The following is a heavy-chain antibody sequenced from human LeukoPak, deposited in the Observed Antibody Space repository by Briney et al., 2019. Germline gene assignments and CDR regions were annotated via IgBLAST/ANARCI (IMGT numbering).Heavy chain of an antibody. CDR2: INYSGST. Sequence: SETLSLTCTVSGGSISNYYCSWVRQPPGKGLEWIGYINYSGSTNYNPSLKSRVTMSVDTSKNQFSLKLSSVTAADTAVYYCARPYNYDFWSGYRYWGQGTLVTVSS. CDR3: ARPYNYDFWSGYRY. D-gene: IGHD3-3*01. CDR1: GGSISNYY. V-gene: IGHV4-59*08. J-gene: IGHJ4*02.